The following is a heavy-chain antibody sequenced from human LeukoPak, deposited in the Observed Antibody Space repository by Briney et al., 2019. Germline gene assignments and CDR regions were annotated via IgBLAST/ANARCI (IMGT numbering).Heavy chain of an antibody. CDR3: AKESCSSTSCYASADY. J-gene: IGHJ4*02. CDR1: GFTFTSYG. V-gene: IGHV3-23*01. D-gene: IGHD2-2*01. CDR2: ISGSGGST. Sequence: PGGSLRLSCAASGFTFTSYGMHWVRQAPGKGLEWVSAISGSGGSTYYADSVKGRFTISRDNSKNTLYLQMNSLRAEDTAVYYCAKESCSSTSCYASADYWGQGTLVTVSS.